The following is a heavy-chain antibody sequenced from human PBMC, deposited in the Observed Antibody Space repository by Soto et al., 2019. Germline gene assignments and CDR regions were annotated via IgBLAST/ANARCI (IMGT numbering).Heavy chain of an antibody. Sequence: GASVKVSCKASGYTFTSYSMHWVLQAPGQRLEWMGWINAGNGNTKYSQKFQGRVTITRDTSASTAYMELSSLRSEDTAVYYCARELSSSWYLYYFDYWGQGTLVTVSS. J-gene: IGHJ4*02. CDR3: ARELSSSWYLYYFDY. V-gene: IGHV1-3*01. D-gene: IGHD6-13*01. CDR1: GYTFTSYS. CDR2: INAGNGNT.